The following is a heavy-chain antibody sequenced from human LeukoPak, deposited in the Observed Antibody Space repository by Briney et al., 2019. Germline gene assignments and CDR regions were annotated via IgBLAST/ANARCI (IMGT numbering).Heavy chain of an antibody. CDR1: GGSFSGYY. CDR3: ARMGRIQLWLPRYYYYMDV. D-gene: IGHD5-18*01. Sequence: SETLSLTCAVYGGSFSGYYWSWIRQPPGKGLEWLGEINHSGSTNYNPSLKSRVTISVDTSKNQFSLKLSSVTAADTAVYYCARMGRIQLWLPRYYYYMDVWGKGTTVTVSS. CDR2: INHSGST. V-gene: IGHV4-34*01. J-gene: IGHJ6*03.